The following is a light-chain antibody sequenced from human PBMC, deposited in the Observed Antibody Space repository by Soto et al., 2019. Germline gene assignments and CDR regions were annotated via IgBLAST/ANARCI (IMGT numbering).Light chain of an antibody. CDR1: QSVSND. CDR3: QQRSSWPPT. CDR2: YAS. Sequence: ELVLPQSPAPLSLSPGARATLSCRASQSVSNDLVWYHQKPGQAPRLVIYYASNRASGIPARFSGRGSGTDFTLTISSLEPEDFAVYYCQQRSSWPPTFGGGTKVEFK. J-gene: IGKJ4*01. V-gene: IGKV3-11*01.